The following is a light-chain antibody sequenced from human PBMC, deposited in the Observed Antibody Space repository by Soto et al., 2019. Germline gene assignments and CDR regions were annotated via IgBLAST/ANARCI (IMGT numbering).Light chain of an antibody. CDR3: QQRSNWPPS. Sequence: IVLTQSPDTLSLSPGERATLSCRASQSVSSYLAWYQQKPGQAPRLLIYDASNRATGIPARFSGSGSGTDFTLTISSLEPEDFAVYYCQQRSNWPPSFGGGTKVEIK. CDR1: QSVSSY. V-gene: IGKV3-11*01. CDR2: DAS. J-gene: IGKJ4*01.